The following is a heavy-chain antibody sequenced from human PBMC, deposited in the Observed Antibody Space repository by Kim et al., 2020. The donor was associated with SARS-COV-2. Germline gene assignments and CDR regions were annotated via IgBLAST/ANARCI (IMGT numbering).Heavy chain of an antibody. Sequence: GGSLRLSCAASGFTFSSYGMHWVRQAPGKGLEWVAVISYDGSNKYYADSVKGRFTISRANYKKTMYLQMNSLSAEDTAVDDCAKDNWANGGSSSCYWFAPWGQGTLVTVSS. D-gene: IGHD6-13*01. CDR2: ISYDGSNK. CDR1: GFTFSSYG. CDR3: AKDNWANGGSSSCYWFAP. J-gene: IGHJ5*02. V-gene: IGHV3-30*18.